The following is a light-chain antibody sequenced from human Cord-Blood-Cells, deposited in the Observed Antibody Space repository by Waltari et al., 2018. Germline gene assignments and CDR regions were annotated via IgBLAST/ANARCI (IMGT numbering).Light chain of an antibody. CDR2: WAS. CDR3: QQYYSTPWT. J-gene: IGKJ1*01. Sequence: DIVMTQSPDSLAVSLGERATINCKSSQSVLSSSNNKNYLAWYQQKPGQPPKLLIYWASTRESVVPDRFSGSGYGTDFTLTISSLQAEDVAVYYCQQYYSTPWTFGQGTKVEIK. CDR1: QSVLSSSNNKNY. V-gene: IGKV4-1*01.